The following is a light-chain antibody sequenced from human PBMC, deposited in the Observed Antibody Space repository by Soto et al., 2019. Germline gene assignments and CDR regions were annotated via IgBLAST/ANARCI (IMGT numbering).Light chain of an antibody. CDR1: SSDVGGYNY. CDR2: DVS. Sequence: QSALTQPRSVSGSPGQSVTISCTGTSSDVGGYNYVSWYQQHPGKAPKLMIDDVSKRPSGVPDRFSGSKSGNTASLTISGLQAEDEDDYYCCSCAGSYTPFGTGTKLTVL. V-gene: IGLV2-11*01. J-gene: IGLJ1*01. CDR3: CSCAGSYTP.